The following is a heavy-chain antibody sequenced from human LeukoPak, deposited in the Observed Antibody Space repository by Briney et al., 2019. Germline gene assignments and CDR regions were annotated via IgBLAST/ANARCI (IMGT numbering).Heavy chain of an antibody. D-gene: IGHD5-12*01. CDR2: ISSSSSYI. CDR1: DFPFIGYT. V-gene: IGHV3-21*01. J-gene: IGHJ4*02. Sequence: KLGGSLRLSCAASDFPFIGYTMNWVRQAPGKGLEWVSSISSSSSYIYYADSVKGRFTISRDNAKNSLYLQMNSLRAEDTAVYYCARGLGVATFLFGYWGQGTLVTVSS. CDR3: ARGLGVATFLFGY.